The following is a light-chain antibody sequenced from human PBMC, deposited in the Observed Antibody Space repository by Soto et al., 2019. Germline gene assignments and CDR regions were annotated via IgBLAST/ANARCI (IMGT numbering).Light chain of an antibody. J-gene: IGLJ1*01. CDR3: SSYTTSYFYV. CDR2: EVE. V-gene: IGLV2-14*01. Sequence: QSVLTQPASVSGSPGQSITISCTGSGRDIGAYNYVSWYQQHPGKAPKLIIYEVENRPSGVSNRFSASKSAFTASLTISGLQAEYEADYYCSSYTTSYFYVFGRGTKVTV. CDR1: GRDIGAYNY.